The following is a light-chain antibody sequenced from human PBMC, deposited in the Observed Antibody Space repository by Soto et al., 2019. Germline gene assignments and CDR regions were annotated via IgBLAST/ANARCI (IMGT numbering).Light chain of an antibody. V-gene: IGLV1-44*01. Sequence: QSVLTQKPSASGTPGQTITISCSGSNSDIGSHSVDWYQQFPGMTPRLLINSNDQRPSGVPDRFSGSKSGTSATLAISGHRAEDEADYYCATGADSLNGVGFGGGTKLTVL. J-gene: IGLJ2*01. CDR2: SND. CDR3: ATGADSLNGVG. CDR1: NSDIGSHS.